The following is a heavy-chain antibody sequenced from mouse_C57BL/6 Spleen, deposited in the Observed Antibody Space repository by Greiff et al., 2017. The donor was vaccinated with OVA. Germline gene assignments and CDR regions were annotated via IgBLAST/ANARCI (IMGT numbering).Heavy chain of an antibody. J-gene: IGHJ2*01. D-gene: IGHD1-1*01. V-gene: IGHV1-42*01. CDR3: ARDGSRPY. Sequence: EVQRVESGPELVKPGASVKISCKASGYSFTGYYMNWVKQSPEKSLEWIGAINPSTGGTTYNQKFKATATLTVDKSSSTAYMQLKSLTSEDSAVYYCARDGSRPYWGKGTTLTVSS. CDR1: GYSFTGYY. CDR2: INPSTGGT.